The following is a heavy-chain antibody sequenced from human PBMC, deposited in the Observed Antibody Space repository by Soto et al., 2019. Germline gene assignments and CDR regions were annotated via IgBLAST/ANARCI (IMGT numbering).Heavy chain of an antibody. Sequence: QVRLRESGPRLVKPSETLSLTCTFSGGSISTYYWSWIRQPAGKGLEWIGRVYTSGGTNYNPSLKSRLTMSRDTSKNQFFLSLSTVTAADTAVYYCARGAAAGVDYGMDLWGQGTTVTVSS. CDR3: ARGAAAGVDYGMDL. D-gene: IGHD6-13*01. CDR1: GGSISTYY. V-gene: IGHV4-4*07. CDR2: VYTSGGT. J-gene: IGHJ6*02.